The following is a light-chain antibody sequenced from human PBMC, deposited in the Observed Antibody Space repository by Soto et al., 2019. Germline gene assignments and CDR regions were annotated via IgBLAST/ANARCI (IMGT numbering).Light chain of an antibody. V-gene: IGLV7-43*01. J-gene: IGLJ3*02. CDR3: LLFYGGSWV. CDR1: TGAVTGGSY. CDR2: STS. Sequence: QAVVTQEPSLTVSPGGTVTLTCASSTGAVTGGSYANWFQQKPGQPPRVLIYSTSNKHSWTPARFSGSLLGGKAALTLSGVQPEDEAEYYCLLFYGGSWVFGGGTQLTVL.